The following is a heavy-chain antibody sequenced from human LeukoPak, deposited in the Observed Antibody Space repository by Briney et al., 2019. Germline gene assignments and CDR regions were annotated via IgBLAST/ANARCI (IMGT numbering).Heavy chain of an antibody. CDR3: AKYGGDYYGSGSSGFDY. CDR1: GFTSSSYG. Sequence: PGRSLRLSCAASGFTSSSYGMHWVRQAPGKGLEWVAVISYDGSNKYYADSVKGRFTISRDNSKNTLYLQMNSLRAEDTAVYYCAKYGGDYYGSGSSGFDYWGQGTLVTVSS. D-gene: IGHD3-10*01. CDR2: ISYDGSNK. V-gene: IGHV3-30*18. J-gene: IGHJ4*02.